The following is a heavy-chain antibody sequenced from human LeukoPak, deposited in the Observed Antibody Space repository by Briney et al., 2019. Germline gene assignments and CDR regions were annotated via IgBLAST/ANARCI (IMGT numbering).Heavy chain of an antibody. CDR1: GFTFRSYA. D-gene: IGHD2-21*01. V-gene: IGHV3-23*01. Sequence: GGSLRLSCAASGFTFRSYAMTWVRQAPGKGLEWVSAIGGSGDTTYYADSVKGRFTISRDYSKNTLYLQMNSLRAEDTAVYYCAKFHIVVVNGYFDYWGQGTLVTVSS. CDR2: IGGSGDTT. J-gene: IGHJ4*02. CDR3: AKFHIVVVNGYFDY.